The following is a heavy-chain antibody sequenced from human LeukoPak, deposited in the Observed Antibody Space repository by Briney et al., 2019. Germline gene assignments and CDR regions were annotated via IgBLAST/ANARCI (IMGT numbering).Heavy chain of an antibody. Sequence: GRSLRLSCAASEFTFSSHGMHWVRQAPGKGLERVAVIWYDGSNKYYADSVKGRFTISRDNSKNTLYLQMNSLRAEDTAVYFCARGYGSGSPLYYYYGMDVWGKGTTVTVSS. J-gene: IGHJ6*04. CDR3: ARGYGSGSPLYYYYGMDV. CDR2: IWYDGSNK. V-gene: IGHV3-33*01. CDR1: EFTFSSHG. D-gene: IGHD3-10*01.